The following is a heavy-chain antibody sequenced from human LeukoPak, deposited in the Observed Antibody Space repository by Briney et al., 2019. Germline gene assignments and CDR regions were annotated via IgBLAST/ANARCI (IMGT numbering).Heavy chain of an antibody. CDR2: ISSSSSTI. V-gene: IGHV3-48*01. CDR1: GFTFSSYS. J-gene: IGHJ6*02. CDR3: AREARGSELVGTALYYYYYGMDV. D-gene: IGHD1-26*01. Sequence: GGSLRLSCAASGFTFSSYSMNWVRQAPRKGLEWVSYISSSSSTIYYADSVKGRFTISRDNAKNSLYLQMNSLRAEDTAVYYCAREARGSELVGTALYYYYYGMDVWGQGTTVTVSS.